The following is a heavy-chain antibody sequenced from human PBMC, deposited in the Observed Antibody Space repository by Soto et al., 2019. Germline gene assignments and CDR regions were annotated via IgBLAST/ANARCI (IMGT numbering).Heavy chain of an antibody. V-gene: IGHV5-51*01. J-gene: IGHJ6*02. CDR3: ARLGTAMASYYYYGMDV. CDR2: IYPDDSDT. D-gene: IGHD5-18*01. CDR1: GFSFPTFW. Sequence: PGESLKISCKHSGFSFPTFWIAWVRQMPGKGLEWMGTIYPDDSDTRYSPSFQGQVTISADKSISTAYLQWSSLKASDTAMYYCARLGTAMASYYYYGMDVWAKGPRSPSP.